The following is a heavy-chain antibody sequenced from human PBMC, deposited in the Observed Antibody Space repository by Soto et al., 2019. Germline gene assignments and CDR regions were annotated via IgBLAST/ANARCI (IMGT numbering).Heavy chain of an antibody. Sequence: GASVKVSCKASGYTFTSYGMSWVRQAPGQGLEWMGRINPNNGNTNYAQKFQGRVTMTRDTSTSTVYMELSSLRSEDTAVYYCARVRGYSFDYWGQGTLVTVSS. D-gene: IGHD5-18*01. CDR2: INPNNGNT. CDR3: ARVRGYSFDY. CDR1: GYTFTSYG. V-gene: IGHV1-18*01. J-gene: IGHJ4*02.